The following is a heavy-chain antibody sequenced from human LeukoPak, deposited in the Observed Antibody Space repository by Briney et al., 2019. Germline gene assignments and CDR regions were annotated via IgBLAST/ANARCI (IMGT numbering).Heavy chain of an antibody. J-gene: IGHJ2*01. D-gene: IGHD3-22*01. Sequence: SETLSLTCTVSGGSISSYYWSWIRQPPGKGLEWIGYIYYSGSTNYNPSLKSRVTISVDTSKNQFSLKLSSVTAADTAVYYCARRHYYTWYFDLWGRGTLVTVSS. CDR1: GGSISSYY. CDR3: ARRHYYTWYFDL. V-gene: IGHV4-59*08. CDR2: IYYSGST.